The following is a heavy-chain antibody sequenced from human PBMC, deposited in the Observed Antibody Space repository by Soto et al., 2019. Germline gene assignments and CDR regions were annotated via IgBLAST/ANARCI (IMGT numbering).Heavy chain of an antibody. V-gene: IGHV4-34*01. J-gene: IGHJ6*02. D-gene: IGHD6-25*01. CDR3: ARARLLGGNYYYYGMDV. CDR1: GGSFSGYY. Sequence: SETLSLTCAVYGGSFSGYYWSWIRQPPGKGLEWIGEINHSGSSNYNPSLKSRVTISVDTSKNQFSLKLSSVTAADTAVYNCARARLLGGNYYYYGMDVWGQGTTVTVSS. CDR2: INHSGSS.